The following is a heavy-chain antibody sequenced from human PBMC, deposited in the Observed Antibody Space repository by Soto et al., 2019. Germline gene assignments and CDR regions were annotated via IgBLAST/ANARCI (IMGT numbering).Heavy chain of an antibody. D-gene: IGHD2-15*01. CDR3: AKEGCSGGSCLGAFDI. J-gene: IGHJ3*02. Sequence: EVQLLESGGGLVQPGGSLRLSCAASGFTFSSYAMSWVRQAPGKGLEWVSAISGSGGSTYYADSVKGRFTISRDNSKNTLYLQMNSLRAEDTAVYYCAKEGCSGGSCLGAFDIWGQGTMVTVSS. CDR1: GFTFSSYA. CDR2: ISGSGGST. V-gene: IGHV3-23*01.